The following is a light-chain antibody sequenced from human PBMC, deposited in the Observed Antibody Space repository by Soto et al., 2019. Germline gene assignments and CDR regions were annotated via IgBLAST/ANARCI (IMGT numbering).Light chain of an antibody. CDR2: DAS. CDR1: QDIKNY. J-gene: IGKJ4*01. Sequence: DIQMTQSPSSPSASVGDRVTITCQASQDIKNYLNWYQQKSGKAPKIMIYDASDLETGVPSRFSGSGSGTDGTFTINSLQKEDSATYYCQQYDNLPLTFGGGTKVDIK. CDR3: QQYDNLPLT. V-gene: IGKV1-33*01.